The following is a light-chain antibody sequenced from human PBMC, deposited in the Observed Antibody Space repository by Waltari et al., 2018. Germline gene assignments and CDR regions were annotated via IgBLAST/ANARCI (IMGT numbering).Light chain of an antibody. CDR1: HLGDRS. Sequence: SFELTQPSSVSVSPGQTASITCSGDHLGDRSVSWNHQKAGQSPMLVIDQDTKRPSGLRQRCFGSNSGNTATLTISGTQAMDEAVYYCQAWDSSTVLFGGGTKLTVL. CDR3: QAWDSSTVL. V-gene: IGLV3-1*01. CDR2: QDT. J-gene: IGLJ3*02.